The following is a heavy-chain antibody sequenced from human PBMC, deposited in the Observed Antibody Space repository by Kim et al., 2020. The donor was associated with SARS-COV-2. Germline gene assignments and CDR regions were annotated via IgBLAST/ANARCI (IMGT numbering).Heavy chain of an antibody. Sequence: GGSLRLSCAASGFTFSDYYMIWLRQAPGKGLEWVSYISGSSSYTNYADSVKGRFTISRDNAKNSLYLQMNSLRAEDTAVYYCARMLVDIAATIQYHDYWGQGTLGTVSS. V-gene: IGHV3-11*03. CDR2: ISGSSSYT. CDR3: ARMLVDIAATIQYHDY. CDR1: GFTFSDYY. D-gene: IGHD5-12*01. J-gene: IGHJ4*02.